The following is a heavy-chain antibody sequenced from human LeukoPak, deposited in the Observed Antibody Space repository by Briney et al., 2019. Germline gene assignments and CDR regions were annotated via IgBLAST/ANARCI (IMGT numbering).Heavy chain of an antibody. Sequence: ASVKVSCKAPGYTFTSYDINWVRQATGQGLEWMGWMNPNSGNTGYAQKFQGRVTMTRNTSISTAYMELSSLRSEDTAVYYCARVGYDILTGYEYYFDYWGQGTLVTVSS. J-gene: IGHJ4*02. CDR3: ARVGYDILTGYEYYFDY. CDR1: GYTFTSYD. D-gene: IGHD3-9*01. V-gene: IGHV1-8*01. CDR2: MNPNSGNT.